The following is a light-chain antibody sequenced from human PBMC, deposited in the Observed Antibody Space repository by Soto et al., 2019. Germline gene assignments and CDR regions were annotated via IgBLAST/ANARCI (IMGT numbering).Light chain of an antibody. V-gene: IGKV3-20*01. CDR1: QSVRSSY. Sequence: EIVLTHSPGTLSWSPGERATLSCRASQSVRSSYLAWYQQKPGQAPRLLIYGASSRATGIPDRFSGSGSGTYLALSISRLEPEDFAGYYCQQYGSSYRTFRQGNTV. CDR2: GAS. J-gene: IGKJ1*01. CDR3: QQYGSSYRT.